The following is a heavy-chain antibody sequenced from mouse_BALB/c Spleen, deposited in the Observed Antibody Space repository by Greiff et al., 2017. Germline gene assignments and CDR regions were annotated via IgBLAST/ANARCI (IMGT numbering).Heavy chain of an antibody. Sequence: DVMLVESGGGLVQPGGSLKLSCAASGFTFSSYAMSWVRQTPEKRLEWVASISSGGSTYYPDSVKGRFTISRDNARNILYLQMSSLRSEDTAMYYCAREGRYEGMDYWGQGTSVTVSS. D-gene: IGHD2-14*01. CDR3: AREGRYEGMDY. CDR1: GFTFSSYA. J-gene: IGHJ4*01. V-gene: IGHV5-6-5*01. CDR2: ISSGGST.